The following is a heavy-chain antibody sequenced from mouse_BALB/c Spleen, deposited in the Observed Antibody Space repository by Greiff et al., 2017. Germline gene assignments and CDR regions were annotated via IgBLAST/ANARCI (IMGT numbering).Heavy chain of an antibody. J-gene: IGHJ2*01. CDR3: ARDSDY. V-gene: IGHV5-17*02. Sequence: EVKLQESGGGLVQPGGSRKLSCAASGFTFSSFGMHWVRQAPEKGLEWVAYISSGSSTIYYADTVKGRFTISRDNPKNTLFLQMTSLRSEDTAMYYCARDSDYWGQGTTLTVSS. CDR1: GFTFSSFG. CDR2: ISSGSSTI.